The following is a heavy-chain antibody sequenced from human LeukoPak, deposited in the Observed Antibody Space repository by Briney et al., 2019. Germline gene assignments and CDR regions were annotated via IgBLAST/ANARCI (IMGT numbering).Heavy chain of an antibody. CDR3: ARPETYYDILTGYYLPGIDY. CDR1: GFTFSSYA. J-gene: IGHJ4*02. V-gene: IGHV3-30*04. D-gene: IGHD3-9*01. CDR2: ISYDGSNK. Sequence: GRSLRLSCAASGFTFSSYAMHRVRQAPGKGLEGVAVISYDGSNKYYADSVKGRFTISRDNSKNTLYMQMNSLRAEDTAVYYCARPETYYDILTGYYLPGIDYWGQGTLVTVSS.